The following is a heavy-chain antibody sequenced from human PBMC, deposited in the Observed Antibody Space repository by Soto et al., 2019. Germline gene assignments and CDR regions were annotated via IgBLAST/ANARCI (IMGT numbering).Heavy chain of an antibody. Sequence: QVQLVESGGGVVKPGGSLRLSCAASGFTFRHFYMSWIRQAPGKGLEWISYISSGSTNIFYADSVKGRFTVSRDNAKNSVYLQMDSLRAEDTAVYYCARDRNAAGSDYWCQVALVSVSS. J-gene: IGHJ4*02. CDR1: GFTFRHFY. CDR3: ARDRNAAGSDY. CDR2: ISSGSTNI. D-gene: IGHD4-4*01. V-gene: IGHV3-11*01.